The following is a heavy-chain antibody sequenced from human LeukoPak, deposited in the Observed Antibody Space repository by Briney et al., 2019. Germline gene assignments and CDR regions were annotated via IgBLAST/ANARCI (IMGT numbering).Heavy chain of an antibody. CDR1: GFTFDNYA. J-gene: IGHJ4*02. V-gene: IGHV3-23*01. Sequence: PGGSLRLSCTASGFTFDNYAMSWVRQASGKGLEWVSAISGSGASTYYADSVKGRFTISRDNSKNTLYLQMNSLTAEDTAVYYCAKDSGWLLPLDYWGQGTLVTVSS. D-gene: IGHD3-22*01. CDR2: ISGSGAST. CDR3: AKDSGWLLPLDY.